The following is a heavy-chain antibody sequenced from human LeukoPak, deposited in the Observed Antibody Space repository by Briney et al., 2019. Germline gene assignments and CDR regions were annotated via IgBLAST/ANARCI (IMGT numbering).Heavy chain of an antibody. D-gene: IGHD2-15*01. CDR2: INHSGST. J-gene: IGHJ5*02. CDR1: GGSFSGYY. Sequence: SETLSLTCAVYGGSFSGYYWSWIRQPPGKGLEWIGEINHSGSTNYNPSLKSRVTISVDTSKNQFSLKLSSVTAADTAVYYCASFRYCSGGSCYASWFDPWGQGTLVTVSS. V-gene: IGHV4-34*01. CDR3: ASFRYCSGGSCYASWFDP.